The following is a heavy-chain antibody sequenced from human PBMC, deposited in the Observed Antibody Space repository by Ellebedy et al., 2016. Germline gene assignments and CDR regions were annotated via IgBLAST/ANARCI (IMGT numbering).Heavy chain of an antibody. CDR2: DGTDGYHK. J-gene: IGHJ4*02. D-gene: IGHD3-16*01. CDR1: GFTFSSSD. Sequence: GGSLRLSCAASGFTFSSSDMHWVRQTPGKRLEWLSHDGTDGYHKYYEDSVKGRFTTSRDISKNTLFLQMNSLRVEDKAVYYCTRGPTHGGFNYWGQGTLVTVSS. CDR3: TRGPTHGGFNY. V-gene: IGHV3-30*03.